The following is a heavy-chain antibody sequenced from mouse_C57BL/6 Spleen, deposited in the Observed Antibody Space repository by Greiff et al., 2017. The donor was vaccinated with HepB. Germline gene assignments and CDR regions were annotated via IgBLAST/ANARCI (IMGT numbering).Heavy chain of an antibody. CDR2: IRLKSDNYAT. V-gene: IGHV6-3*01. CDR3: TGGINWDFWFAY. J-gene: IGHJ3*01. D-gene: IGHD4-1*02. CDR1: GFTFSNYW. Sequence: EVMLVESGGGLVQPGGSMKLSCVASGFTFSNYWMNWVRQSPEKGLEWVAQIRLKSDNYATHYAESVKGRFTISRDDSKSSVYLQMNNLRAEDTGIYYCTGGINWDFWFAYWGQGTLVTVSA.